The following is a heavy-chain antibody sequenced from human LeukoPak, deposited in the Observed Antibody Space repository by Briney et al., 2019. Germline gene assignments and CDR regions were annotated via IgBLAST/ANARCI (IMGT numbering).Heavy chain of an antibody. Sequence: KTSETLSLTCAVYGGSFSGYYWSWIRQPPGKGLEWIGEINHSGSTNYNPSLKSRVTISVDTSKNQFSLKLSSVTAADTAVYYCARAVRGYSYGLDVWGQGTTVTVSS. J-gene: IGHJ6*02. CDR2: INHSGST. V-gene: IGHV4-34*09. CDR3: ARAVRGYSYGLDV. D-gene: IGHD5-18*01. CDR1: GGSFSGYY.